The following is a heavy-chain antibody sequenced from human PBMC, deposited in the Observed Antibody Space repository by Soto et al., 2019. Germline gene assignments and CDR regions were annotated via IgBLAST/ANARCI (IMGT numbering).Heavy chain of an antibody. V-gene: IGHV3-30-3*01. D-gene: IGHD5-18*01. Sequence: GGSLRLSCAASGFTFSSYAMHWVRQAPGKGLEWVAVISYDGSNKYYADSVKGRFTISRDNSKNTLYLQMNSLRAEDTAMYYCARELGYSYGYNYYYYGMDVWGQGTTVTVSS. CDR2: ISYDGSNK. CDR1: GFTFSSYA. CDR3: ARELGYSYGYNYYYYGMDV. J-gene: IGHJ6*02.